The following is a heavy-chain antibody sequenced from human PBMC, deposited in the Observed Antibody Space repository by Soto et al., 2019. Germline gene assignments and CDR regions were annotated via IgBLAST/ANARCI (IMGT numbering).Heavy chain of an antibody. D-gene: IGHD3-3*02. CDR3: ALALVPTTGLDD. CDR1: GCSNVSHYH. Sequence: PXETLSLTCSVPGCSNVSHYHLTWLRQPPGKGLEWMGYIFNSGTTFYNPSLTSRLSMSMDTSGNHFSLELRSVTAAHTGVYYCALALVPTTGLDDCSEGTVDTSPQ. V-gene: IGHV4-59*06. CDR2: IFNSGTT. J-gene: IGHJ4*02.